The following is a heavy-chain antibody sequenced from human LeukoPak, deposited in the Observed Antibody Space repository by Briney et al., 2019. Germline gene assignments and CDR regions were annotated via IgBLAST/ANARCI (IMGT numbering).Heavy chain of an antibody. CDR1: GYTFTGFY. Sequence: ASVKVSCKASGYTFTGFYIHWVRQAPGQGFEWMGWLNCNSGGTNYAQKFQGRVTMTRDTSISTAYLELNRLTSDDTAIYYCARDWFVDSGDDPFPFDYWGQGTLVSVSS. CDR2: LNCNSGGT. V-gene: IGHV1-2*02. J-gene: IGHJ4*02. D-gene: IGHD5-12*01. CDR3: ARDWFVDSGDDPFPFDY.